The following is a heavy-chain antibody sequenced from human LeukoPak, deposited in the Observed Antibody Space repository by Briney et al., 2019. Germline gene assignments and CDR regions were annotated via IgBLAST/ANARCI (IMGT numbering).Heavy chain of an antibody. CDR2: ISSSGST. Sequence: SQTLSLTCTVSGDSISSGDYYWSWIRQPAGKGLEWIGRISSSGSTNYNPSLKSRVTISVDTSKNQFSLKLSSVTAADTAVYYCACLTTADAFDIWGQGTMVTVSS. J-gene: IGHJ3*02. D-gene: IGHD3-22*01. CDR3: ACLTTADAFDI. CDR1: GDSISSGDYY. V-gene: IGHV4-61*02.